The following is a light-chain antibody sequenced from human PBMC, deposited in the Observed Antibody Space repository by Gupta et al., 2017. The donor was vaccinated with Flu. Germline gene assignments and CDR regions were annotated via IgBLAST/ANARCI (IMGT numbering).Light chain of an antibody. Sequence: SPSTLSASVGDRVTITCRASQSISTWLAWYQQKPGKAPKLLIYKASKGESGVPSRFSGTGSGTEFTLTSSSLQPDDFATYYCQQYNSYWTFGQGTKVEIK. CDR3: QQYNSYWT. CDR2: KAS. J-gene: IGKJ1*01. V-gene: IGKV1-5*03. CDR1: QSISTW.